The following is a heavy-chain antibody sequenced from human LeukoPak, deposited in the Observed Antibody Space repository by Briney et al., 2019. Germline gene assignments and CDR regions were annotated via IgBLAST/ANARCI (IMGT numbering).Heavy chain of an antibody. CDR3: AKAEVWGFGVVYKPYYFDY. CDR2: ISGSGGST. V-gene: IGHV3-23*01. CDR1: GFTFSSYA. J-gene: IGHJ4*02. Sequence: GGSLRLSCAASGFTFSSYAMSWVRQAPGKGLERVSAISGSGGSTYYADSVKGRFTISRDNSKNTLYLQMNSLRAEDTAVYYCAKAEVWGFGVVYKPYYFDYWGQGTLVTVSS. D-gene: IGHD3-3*01.